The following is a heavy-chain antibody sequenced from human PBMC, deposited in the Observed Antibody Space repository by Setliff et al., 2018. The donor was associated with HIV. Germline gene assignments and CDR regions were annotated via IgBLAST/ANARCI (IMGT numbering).Heavy chain of an antibody. CDR1: GFTFNYHA. Sequence: PGGSLRLSCVASGFTFNYHAMTWVRQAPGRGLEWVSGINGDGDSKYYADSVKGRFTISRDNSKDTLYLQMNDLRAEDTALYYCGKYYTRTFWEYNLYDLWGQGTQVTVSS. V-gene: IGHV3-23*01. CDR3: GKYYTRTFWEYNLYDL. J-gene: IGHJ5*02. D-gene: IGHD3-3*01. CDR2: INGDGDSK.